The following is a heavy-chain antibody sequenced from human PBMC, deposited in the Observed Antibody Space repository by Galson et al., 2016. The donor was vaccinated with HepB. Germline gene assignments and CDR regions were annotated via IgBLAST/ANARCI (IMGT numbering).Heavy chain of an antibody. CDR3: ARELDHSFYFDY. Sequence: SVKVSCKASGYTFNTYNMHWVRQAPGQGLEWMGIIKPSDGNTIYAQKFQDRITMTRDTSTSTVYTELISLRSEDTAVYYCARELDHSFYFDYWGQGTLLTVSS. V-gene: IGHV1-46*02. CDR2: IKPSDGNT. CDR1: GYTFNTYN. D-gene: IGHD1-14*01. J-gene: IGHJ4*02.